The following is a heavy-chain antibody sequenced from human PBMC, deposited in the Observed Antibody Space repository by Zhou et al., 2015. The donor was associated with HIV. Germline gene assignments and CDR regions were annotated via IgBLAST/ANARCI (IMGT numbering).Heavy chain of an antibody. CDR1: GGTFSSYA. J-gene: IGHJ4*02. V-gene: IGHV1-69*01. Sequence: QVQLVQSGAEVKKPGSSVKVSCKASGGTFSSYAISWVRQAPGQGLEWMGGIIPIFGTANYAQKFQGRVTITADESTSTAYMELSSLRSEDTAVYYCARGDCSSTSCHPVIRYYFDYWGQGTLVTVSS. CDR3: ARGDCSSTSCHPVIRYYFDY. D-gene: IGHD2-2*01. CDR2: IIPIFGTA.